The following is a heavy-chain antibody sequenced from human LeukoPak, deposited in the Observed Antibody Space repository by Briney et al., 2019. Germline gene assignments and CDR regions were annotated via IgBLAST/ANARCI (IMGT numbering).Heavy chain of an antibody. CDR2: ISGSGGST. D-gene: IGHD3-22*01. CDR3: TTAGLGGYYDSSGYSDLT. J-gene: IGHJ5*02. V-gene: IGHV3-23*01. Sequence: GGSLRLSCAASGFTFSSYAMSWVRQAPGKGLEWVSAISGSGGSTYYADSVKGRFTISRDNSKNTLYLQMNSLKTEDTAVYYCTTAGLGGYYDSSGYSDLTWGQGTLVTVSS. CDR1: GFTFSSYA.